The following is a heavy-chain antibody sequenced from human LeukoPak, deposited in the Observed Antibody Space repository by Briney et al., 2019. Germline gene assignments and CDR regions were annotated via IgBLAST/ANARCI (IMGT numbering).Heavy chain of an antibody. D-gene: IGHD3-22*01. J-gene: IGHJ4*02. CDR3: ASGGTAVVMALTYYFDT. CDR2: IYHTGST. CDR1: GYSISSGYY. V-gene: IGHV4-38-2*01. Sequence: ASETLSLTCAVSGYSISSGYYWGWIRQPPGRGLEWIGIIYHTGSTYYNPSLQSRVTISLDSPKNQFSLKLTSVTAADTAVYYCASGGTAVVMALTYYFDTWGQGTPVTVSS.